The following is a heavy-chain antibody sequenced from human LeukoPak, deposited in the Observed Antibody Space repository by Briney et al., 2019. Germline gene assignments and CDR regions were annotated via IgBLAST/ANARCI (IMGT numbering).Heavy chain of an antibody. V-gene: IGHV4-59*12. J-gene: IGHJ4*02. CDR2: VYYTGST. CDR1: GGSISSYY. Sequence: SETLSLTCTVSGGSISSYYWSWVRQPPGKGLEWIGFVYYTGSTNYSPSLKSRVTISVDTSKNQFSLKLSSVTAADTAVYYCAIPREGLRNLRAFDYWGQGTLVTVSS. D-gene: IGHD5-12*01. CDR3: AIPREGLRNLRAFDY.